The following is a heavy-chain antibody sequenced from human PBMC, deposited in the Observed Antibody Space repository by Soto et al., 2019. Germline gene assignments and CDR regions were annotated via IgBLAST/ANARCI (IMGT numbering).Heavy chain of an antibody. Sequence: QVQLVESGGGLVKPGGSLRLSCAASGFTFSDYYMSWIRQAPGKGLEWVSYISSSGSTIYYADSVKGRFTIPRDNAKNSPYLQMNSLGAEDTAVYYCARSDPITIFGVVSRYFDYWGQGTLDTVSS. CDR3: ARSDPITIFGVVSRYFDY. J-gene: IGHJ4*02. D-gene: IGHD3-3*01. CDR1: GFTFSDYY. V-gene: IGHV3-11*01. CDR2: ISSSGSTI.